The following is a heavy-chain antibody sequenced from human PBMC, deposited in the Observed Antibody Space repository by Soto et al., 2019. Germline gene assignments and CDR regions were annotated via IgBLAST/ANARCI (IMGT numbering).Heavy chain of an antibody. CDR2: MNPLNGDT. J-gene: IGHJ3*02. D-gene: IGHD6-19*01. V-gene: IGHV1-3*01. CDR1: GYTFTSYY. Sequence: ASVKVSCKASGYTFTSYYMHWVRQAPGQGLEWMGWMNPLNGDTKYSQRFQGRLTIIRDTSASTAYMELSSLRSEDTAIYYCARGNSGAFDIWGQGTMVTVSS. CDR3: ARGNSGAFDI.